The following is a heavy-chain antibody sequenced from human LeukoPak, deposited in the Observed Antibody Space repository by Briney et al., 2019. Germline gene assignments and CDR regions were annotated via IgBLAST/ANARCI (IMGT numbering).Heavy chain of an antibody. CDR3: ARHRYMVRGVTGPFDY. Sequence: SETLSLTCAVYGGSFSGYYWSWIRQPPGKGLEWIGEINHSGSTNYNPSLKSRVTISVDTSKNQFSLKLSSVTAADMAVYYCARHRYMVRGVTGPFDYWGQGTLVTVSS. CDR2: INHSGST. J-gene: IGHJ4*02. D-gene: IGHD3-10*01. CDR1: GGSFSGYY. V-gene: IGHV4-34*01.